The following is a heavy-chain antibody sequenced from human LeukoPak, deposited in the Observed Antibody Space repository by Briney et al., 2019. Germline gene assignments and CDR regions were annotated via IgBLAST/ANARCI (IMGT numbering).Heavy chain of an antibody. CDR1: GFTFSSYG. Sequence: GGSLRLSCAASGFTFSSYGMHWVRQAPGKGLEWVAVISYDGSNKYYADSVKGRFTISRDNSKNTLYLQMNSLRAEDTAAYYCAKLIVSVGATPVPVDYWGQGTLVTVSS. CDR3: AKLIVSVGATPVPVDY. J-gene: IGHJ4*02. CDR2: ISYDGSNK. V-gene: IGHV3-30*18. D-gene: IGHD1-26*01.